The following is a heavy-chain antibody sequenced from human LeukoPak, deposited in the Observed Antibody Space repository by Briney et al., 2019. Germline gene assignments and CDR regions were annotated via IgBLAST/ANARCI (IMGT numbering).Heavy chain of an antibody. CDR3: ASGPWASYDY. J-gene: IGHJ4*02. Sequence: SETLSLTCTVSGGSISSSSYYWGWVRQPPGKGLEWIGSIYYSGSTYYNPSLKSRVTISADTSKNQFSLKLSSVTAADTAVYYCASGPWASYDYWGQGTLVTVSS. CDR2: IYYSGST. D-gene: IGHD1-26*01. V-gene: IGHV4-39*01. CDR1: GGSISSSSYY.